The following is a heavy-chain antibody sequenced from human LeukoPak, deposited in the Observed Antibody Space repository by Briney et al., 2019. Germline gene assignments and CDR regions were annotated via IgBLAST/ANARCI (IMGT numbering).Heavy chain of an antibody. D-gene: IGHD5-24*01. CDR2: INHSGST. Sequence: SETLSLTCAVYAGSFSGYYWSWIRQPPGKGLEWIGEINHSGSTNYNPSLKSRVTISVDTSKNQFSLKLSSVAAADTAVYYCASPPVAMATIAAFHIWVQGTMVTVSS. J-gene: IGHJ3*02. CDR1: AGSFSGYY. CDR3: ASPPVAMATIAAFHI. V-gene: IGHV4-34*01.